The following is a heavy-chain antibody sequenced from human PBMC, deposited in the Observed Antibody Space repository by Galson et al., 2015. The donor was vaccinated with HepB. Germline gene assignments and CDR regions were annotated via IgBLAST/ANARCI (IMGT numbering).Heavy chain of an antibody. CDR1: YW. D-gene: IGHD6-19*01. CDR3: ARRAGSTLNFDF. CDR2: IYPGDSDT. V-gene: IGHV5-51*01. Sequence: YWIGWVRQMPGKGLEWMGVIYPGDSDTRYSPSFQGQVTISADESISTASLQWSSLKASDTAMYYCARRAGSTLNFDFWGQGTLVTVSS. J-gene: IGHJ4*02.